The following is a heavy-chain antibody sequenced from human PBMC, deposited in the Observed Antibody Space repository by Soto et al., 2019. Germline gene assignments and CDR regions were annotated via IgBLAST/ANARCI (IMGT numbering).Heavy chain of an antibody. CDR1: GGSISSYY. V-gene: IGHV4-59*01. D-gene: IGHD3-3*01. Sequence: PSETLSLTCPVSGGSISSYYWSWIRQPPGKGLEWIGYIYYSGSTNYNPSLKSRVTISVDTSKNQFSLKLSSVTAADTAVYYCARGQEYYDFWSGYYGYYFDYWGQGTLVTV. CDR3: ARGQEYYDFWSGYYGYYFDY. CDR2: IYYSGST. J-gene: IGHJ4*02.